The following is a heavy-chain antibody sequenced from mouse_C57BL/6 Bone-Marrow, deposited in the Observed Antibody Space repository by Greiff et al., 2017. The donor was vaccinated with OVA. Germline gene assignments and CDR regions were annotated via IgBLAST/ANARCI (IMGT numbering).Heavy chain of an antibody. J-gene: IGHJ2*01. V-gene: IGHV1-15*01. CDR2: IDPETGGT. D-gene: IGHD5-1*01. CDR1: GYTFTDYE. Sequence: VQLQQSGAELVRPGASVTLSCKASGYTFTDYEMHWVKQTPVHGLEWIGAIDPETGGTAYTQKFKGKAILTADKSSSTAYMELRSLTSEASAVYYCTRRSTGGFDYWGQGTTLTVAS. CDR3: TRRSTGGFDY.